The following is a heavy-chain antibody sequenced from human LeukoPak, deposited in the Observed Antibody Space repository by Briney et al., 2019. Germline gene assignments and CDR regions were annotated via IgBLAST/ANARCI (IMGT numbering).Heavy chain of an antibody. CDR2: INPNSGGT. CDR1: GYTFTGYY. Sequence: ASVTVSCKASGYTFTGYYMHWVRQAPGQGLEWMGWINPNSGGTNYAQKFQGWVTMTRDTSISTAYMELSRLRSDDTAVYYCARGAYYDILTGYYTILGFDYWGQGTLVTVSS. J-gene: IGHJ4*02. V-gene: IGHV1-2*04. CDR3: ARGAYYDILTGYYTILGFDY. D-gene: IGHD3-9*01.